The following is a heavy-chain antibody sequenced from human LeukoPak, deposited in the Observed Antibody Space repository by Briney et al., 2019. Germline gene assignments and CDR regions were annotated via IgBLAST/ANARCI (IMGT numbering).Heavy chain of an antibody. CDR3: AKEGDYYGSGSYRDGFDI. Sequence: GGSLRLSCAASGFTFSNYSMNWVRQAPGKGLEWVSSISSSSRYIYYADSVKGRFTISRDNAKNSLYLQMNSLRAEDTAVYYCAKEGDYYGSGSYRDGFDIWGQGTRATVSS. D-gene: IGHD3-10*01. V-gene: IGHV3-21*01. J-gene: IGHJ3*02. CDR2: ISSSSRYI. CDR1: GFTFSNYS.